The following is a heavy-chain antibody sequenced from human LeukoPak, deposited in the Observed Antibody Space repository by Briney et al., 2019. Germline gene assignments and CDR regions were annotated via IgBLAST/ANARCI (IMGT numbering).Heavy chain of an antibody. CDR2: ISGSGGST. D-gene: IGHD2-2*01. CDR3: AKVDVVVPAALYYFDY. CDR1: GFTFSSYA. J-gene: IGHJ4*02. V-gene: IGHV3-23*01. Sequence: GGSLRLSCAASGFTFSSYAMSWVRQAPGKGLEWDSAISGSGGSTYYADSVKGRFTISRDNSKNTLYLQMNSLRAEDTAVYYCAKVDVVVPAALYYFDYWGQGTLVTVSS.